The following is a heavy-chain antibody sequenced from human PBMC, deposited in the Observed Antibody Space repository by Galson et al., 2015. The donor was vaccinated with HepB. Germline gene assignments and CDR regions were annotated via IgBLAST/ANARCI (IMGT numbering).Heavy chain of an antibody. CDR3: ARVPGTIYYYGMDV. CDR2: TYYRAKWYS. V-gene: IGHV6-1*01. D-gene: IGHD1-1*01. CDR1: GDSVSNNNAA. J-gene: IGHJ6*02. Sequence: CAISGDSVSNNNAAWNWIRQSPLRGLEWLGRTYYRAKWYSDYAESLRSRITINPDTSKNQFSLQLSSVTPEDTAVYNCARVPGTIYYYGMDVWGQGTTVTVSS.